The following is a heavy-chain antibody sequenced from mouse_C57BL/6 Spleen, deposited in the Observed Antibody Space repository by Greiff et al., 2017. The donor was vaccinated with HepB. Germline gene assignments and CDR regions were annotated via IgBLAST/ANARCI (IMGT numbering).Heavy chain of an antibody. CDR3: AREVYNDISSRFAY. J-gene: IGHJ3*01. CDR1: GFTFSSYA. Sequence: EVNVVESGGGLVKPGGSLKLSCAASGFTFSSYAMSWVRQTPEKRLEWVATISDGGSYTYYPDNVKGRFTISRDNAKNNLYLQMSHLKSEDTAMYLSAREVYNDISSRFAYWGQGTLVTVS. V-gene: IGHV5-4*01. D-gene: IGHD2-4*01. CDR2: ISDGGSYT.